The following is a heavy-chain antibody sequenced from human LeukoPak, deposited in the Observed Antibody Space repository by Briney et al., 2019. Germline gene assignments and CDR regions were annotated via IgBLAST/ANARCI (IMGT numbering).Heavy chain of an antibody. CDR1: GFTFSSYW. V-gene: IGHV3-7*01. D-gene: IGHD3-3*01. Sequence: GGSLRLSCAASGFTFSSYWMSWVRQAPGKGLEWVANIKQDGSEKYYVDSVKGRFTISRDNAKNSLYLQMNSLRAEDTAVYYCARSRPYYDFWSGYSFDYWGQGTLVTVSS. CDR2: IKQDGSEK. CDR3: ARSRPYYDFWSGYSFDY. J-gene: IGHJ4*02.